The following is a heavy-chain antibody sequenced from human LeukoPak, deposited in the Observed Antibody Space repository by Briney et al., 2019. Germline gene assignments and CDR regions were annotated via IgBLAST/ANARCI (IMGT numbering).Heavy chain of an antibody. CDR1: GGSFSGYY. CDR2: INHSGST. J-gene: IGHJ6*04. Sequence: SETLSLTCAVYGGSFSGYYWSWIRQPPGKGLEWIGEINHSGSTNYNPSLKSRVTISVDTSKNQFSLKLSSVTAADTAVYYSARPHLRRDYYYYYGMDVWGKGTTVTVSS. V-gene: IGHV4-34*01. CDR3: ARPHLRRDYYYYYGMDV.